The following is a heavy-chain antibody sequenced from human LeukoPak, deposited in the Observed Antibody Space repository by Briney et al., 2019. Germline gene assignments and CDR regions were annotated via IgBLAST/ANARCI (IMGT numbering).Heavy chain of an antibody. CDR3: AKTQGYYDA. V-gene: IGHV3-33*06. Sequence: PGGSLRLSCAASGFTFSTYGMHWVRQSPGKGLEWVASIWYDDTNKYYADFLKGRFTISRDDSKNTLDLQMTSLRADDTAVYYCAKTQGYYDAWGQGALVTVSS. J-gene: IGHJ5*02. CDR2: IWYDDTNK. CDR1: GFTFSTYG. D-gene: IGHD2-15*01.